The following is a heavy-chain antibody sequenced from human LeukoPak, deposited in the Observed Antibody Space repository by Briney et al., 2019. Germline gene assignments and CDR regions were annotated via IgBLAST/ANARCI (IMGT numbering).Heavy chain of an antibody. J-gene: IGHJ4*02. CDR1: GFTFSSYW. CDR2: IKQDGSEK. Sequence: GGSLRLSCAASGFTFSSYWMSWVRQAPGKGLEWVANIKQDGSEKYYVDSVKGRFTISRDNAKNSLYLQMNSLRAEGTAVYYCARSYYDSSGYYYEYYFDYWGQGTLVTVSS. V-gene: IGHV3-7*01. CDR3: ARSYYDSSGYYYEYYFDY. D-gene: IGHD3-22*01.